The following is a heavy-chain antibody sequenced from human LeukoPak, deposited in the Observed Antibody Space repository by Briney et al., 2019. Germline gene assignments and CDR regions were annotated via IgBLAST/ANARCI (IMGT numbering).Heavy chain of an antibody. J-gene: IGHJ4*02. Sequence: GRSLRLSCAASGFSFDDYAVHWVRQAPGKGLEWVSSISWNSDNRDYGDSVKGRFTISRDNAKNSLSLQVNSLRVEDTALYYCAKDISGIAAAGTIDYWGQGTLVTVSS. V-gene: IGHV3-9*01. CDR3: AKDISGIAAAGTIDY. CDR1: GFSFDDYA. CDR2: ISWNSDNR. D-gene: IGHD6-13*01.